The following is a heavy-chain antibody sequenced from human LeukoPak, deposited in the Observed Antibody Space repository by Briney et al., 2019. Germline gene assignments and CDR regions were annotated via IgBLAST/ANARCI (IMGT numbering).Heavy chain of an antibody. D-gene: IGHD6-19*01. J-gene: IGHJ3*02. Sequence: GGSLRLSCAASGFTFNNDWMNWVRQAPGKGLEWVARIKSNIDGGAIDYAAPVKGRFTISRDDSRNTLYLEMSSLKTEDTAVYYCTTGGNVLVAGTRAFDIWGQGTMVTVSS. V-gene: IGHV3-15*07. CDR3: TTGGNVLVAGTRAFDI. CDR2: IKSNIDGGAI. CDR1: GFTFNNDW.